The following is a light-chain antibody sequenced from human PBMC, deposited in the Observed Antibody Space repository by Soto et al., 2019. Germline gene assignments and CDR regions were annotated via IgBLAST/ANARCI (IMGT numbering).Light chain of an antibody. V-gene: IGLV2-14*01. CDR2: EVS. J-gene: IGLJ3*02. CDR3: SSYTTSSTLV. Sequence: QSALTQPASVSGSPGQSITISCTGTSSDVGGYNYVSWYQQHPAKAPKLMIYEVSNRASGVYHRSSDSKSGNTASLTISGLQAEDEADYYCSSYTTSSTLVFGGGTKLTVL. CDR1: SSDVGGYNY.